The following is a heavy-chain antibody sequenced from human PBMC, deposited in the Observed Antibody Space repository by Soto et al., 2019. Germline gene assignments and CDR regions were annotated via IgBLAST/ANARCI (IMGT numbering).Heavy chain of an antibody. CDR3: ARDLDYGDLNNPTPFDY. CDR1: GGTFSSYA. J-gene: IGHJ4*02. D-gene: IGHD4-17*01. CDR2: ISPIFGTA. Sequence: QVQLVQSGAEVKKPGSSVKVSCKASGGTFSSYAISWVRQAPGQGLEWMGGISPIFGTANYAQKFQGRVTITADESTSTAYMELSSLRSEDTAVYYCARDLDYGDLNNPTPFDYWGQGTLVTVSS. V-gene: IGHV1-69*01.